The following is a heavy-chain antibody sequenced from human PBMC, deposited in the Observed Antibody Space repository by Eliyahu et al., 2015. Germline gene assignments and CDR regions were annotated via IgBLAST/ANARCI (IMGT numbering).Heavy chain of an antibody. J-gene: IGHJ4*02. CDR2: INVNNGQI. Sequence: EVRKPWASVKLSCESSGYTFSSSAMHWVRQAPGERLEWMGWINVNNGQIKYSQRFQGRITITRDTNARTAYMELRSLRSEDTAMYYCAKLSNWGYDFEYWGQGTLVTVSS. CDR1: GYTFSSSA. D-gene: IGHD7-27*01. CDR3: AKLSNWGYDFEY. V-gene: IGHV1-3*01.